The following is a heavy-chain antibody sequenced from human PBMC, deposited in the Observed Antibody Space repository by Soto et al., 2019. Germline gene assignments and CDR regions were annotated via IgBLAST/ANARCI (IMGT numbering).Heavy chain of an antibody. CDR1: EFTFSSYA. CDR3: AKSWASAAGTSHY. J-gene: IGHJ4*02. CDR2: IIGSGGRT. Sequence: VQLLESGGGLVQPGGSLRLSCAASEFTFSSYAMNWVRQAPGKGLEWVSTIIGSGGRTYYADSVKGRFTISRDNSKNRLYLQMNSLRAEDTAVYYCAKSWASAAGTSHYWGQGTLVSVSS. D-gene: IGHD1-7*01. V-gene: IGHV3-23*01.